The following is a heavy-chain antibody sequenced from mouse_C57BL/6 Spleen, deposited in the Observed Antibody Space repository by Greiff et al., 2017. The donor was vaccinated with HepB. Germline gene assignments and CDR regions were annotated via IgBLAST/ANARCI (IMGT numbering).Heavy chain of an antibody. CDR2: IYPGDGDT. J-gene: IGHJ4*01. CDR3: ARALYTTVVAPYAMDY. V-gene: IGHV1-82*01. CDR1: GYAFSSSW. D-gene: IGHD1-1*01. Sequence: QVQLKESGPELVKPGASVKISCKASGYAFSSSWMNWVKQRPGKGLEWIGRIYPGDGDTNYNGKFKGKATLTADKSSSTAYMQLSSLTSEDSAVYFCARALYTTVVAPYAMDYWGQGTSVTVSS.